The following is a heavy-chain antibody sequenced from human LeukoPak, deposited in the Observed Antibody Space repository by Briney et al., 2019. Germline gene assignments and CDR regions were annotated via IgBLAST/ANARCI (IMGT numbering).Heavy chain of an antibody. V-gene: IGHV4-39*01. CDR2: IYYSGST. CDR1: GGSISSSSYY. J-gene: IGHJ2*01. CDR3: ARKAAAVSWYFDL. D-gene: IGHD6-13*01. Sequence: SETLSLTCTVSGGSISSSSYYWGWIRQPPGKGLEWIGSIYYSGSTYYNPSLKSRVTISVDTSKNQFSLKLSSVTAADTAVYHCARKAAAVSWYFDLWGRGTLVTVSS.